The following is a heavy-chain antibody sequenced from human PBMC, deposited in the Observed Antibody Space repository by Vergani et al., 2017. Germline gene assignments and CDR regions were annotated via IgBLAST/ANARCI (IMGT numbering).Heavy chain of an antibody. D-gene: IGHD3-9*01. CDR1: GYTFTGYY. Sequence: QVQLVQSGAEVKKPGASVKVSCKASGYTFTGYYMHWVRQAPGQGLEWMGWINPNSGGTNYAQKFQGRVTMTRDTSISTAYMELSRLRSDDTAVYYCARISRYFDWLPDYYFDYWGQGTLVTVSS. V-gene: IGHV1-2*02. CDR3: ARISRYFDWLPDYYFDY. J-gene: IGHJ4*02. CDR2: INPNSGGT.